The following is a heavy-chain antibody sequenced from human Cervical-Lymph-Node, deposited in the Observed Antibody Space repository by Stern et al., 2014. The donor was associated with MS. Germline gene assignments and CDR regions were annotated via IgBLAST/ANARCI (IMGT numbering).Heavy chain of an antibody. V-gene: IGHV4-30-2*01. D-gene: IGHD4-17*01. J-gene: IGHJ3*02. CDR2: IYHSGST. CDR3: ARSSTVTPNAFDI. CDR1: GGSISSGGYS. Sequence: VQLVESGSGLVKPSQTLSLTCAVSGGSISSGGYSWGWIRQPPGKGLEWLGYIYHSGSTYYNPSLKSRVTISVDRSKNQFSLKLSSVTAADTAVYYCARSSTVTPNAFDIWGQGTMVTVSS.